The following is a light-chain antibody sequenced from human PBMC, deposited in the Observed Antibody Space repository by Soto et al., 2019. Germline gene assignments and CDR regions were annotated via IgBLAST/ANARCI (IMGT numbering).Light chain of an antibody. CDR1: SSDVGGYNY. CDR3: SSYTSSSTRL. Sequence: QSVLTQPASVSGSPGQSITISCTGTSSDVGGYNYVSWYQQHPGKAPKLMIYDVSNRPSGVSNRFSGSKSGNTTSLTISGIQAEDEADYYCSSYTSSSTRLFGTGTKLTVL. CDR2: DVS. V-gene: IGLV2-14*01. J-gene: IGLJ1*01.